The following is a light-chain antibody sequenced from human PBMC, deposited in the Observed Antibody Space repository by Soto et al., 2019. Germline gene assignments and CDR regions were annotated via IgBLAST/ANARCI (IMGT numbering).Light chain of an antibody. CDR3: QQYGGSPIT. V-gene: IGKV3-20*01. CDR2: GAS. Sequence: EVVWTHSPGTLSCSPGGRATLSFRASQSVSRRLAWYQQRPGQSPRLLISGASMRASGVPVRFIGSGSGTDFTLTITRLEPEDFAVYYCQQYGGSPITFGLGTRLEIK. CDR1: QSVSRR. J-gene: IGKJ5*01.